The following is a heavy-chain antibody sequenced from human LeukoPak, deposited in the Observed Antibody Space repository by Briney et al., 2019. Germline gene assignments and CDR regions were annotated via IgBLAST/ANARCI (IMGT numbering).Heavy chain of an antibody. CDR1: GYTFTSYG. D-gene: IGHD2-2*01. CDR3: AREGEYQLLHYYYYYYGMDV. V-gene: IGHV1-18*01. J-gene: IGHJ6*02. Sequence: GASVKVSCKVSGYTFTSYGISWVRQAPGQGLEWMGWISAYNGNTNYAQKLQGRVTMTTDTSTSTAYMELRSLRSDDTAVYYCAREGEYQLLHYYYYYYGMDVWGQGTTVTVSS. CDR2: ISAYNGNT.